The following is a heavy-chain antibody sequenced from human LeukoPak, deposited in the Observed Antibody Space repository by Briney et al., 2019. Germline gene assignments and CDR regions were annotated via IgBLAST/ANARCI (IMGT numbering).Heavy chain of an antibody. Sequence: PGGSLRLSCAASGFTFSNYGMHWVRQAPGKGLEWVAVISYDGSNKYYADSVKGRFTISRDNSKNMLSLQMNSLRPEDTAVYYCARGGSGKPPYYYYYMDVWGKGTTVTVSS. CDR3: ARGGSGKPPYYYYYMDV. CDR1: GFTFSNYG. CDR2: ISYDGSNK. D-gene: IGHD4-23*01. V-gene: IGHV3-30*19. J-gene: IGHJ6*03.